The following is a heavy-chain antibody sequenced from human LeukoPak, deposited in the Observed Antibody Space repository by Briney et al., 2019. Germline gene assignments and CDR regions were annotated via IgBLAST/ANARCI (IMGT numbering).Heavy chain of an antibody. Sequence: GGSLRLSCAASGFTFSSYGMHWVRQAPGKGLEWVAFIWYDGSNKYYADSVKGRFTISRDNSKNTLYLQMNSLRAEDTAVYYCARDGSFASPVEGTMDVWGQGTTVTVSS. J-gene: IGHJ6*02. CDR2: IWYDGSNK. CDR3: ARDGSFASPVEGTMDV. V-gene: IGHV3-33*01. CDR1: GFTFSSYG. D-gene: IGHD3-10*01.